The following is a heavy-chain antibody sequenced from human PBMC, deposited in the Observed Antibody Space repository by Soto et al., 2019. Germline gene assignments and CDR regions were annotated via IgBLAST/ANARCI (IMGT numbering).Heavy chain of an antibody. J-gene: IGHJ5*02. V-gene: IGHV3-21*01. D-gene: IGHD1-26*01. CDR3: TRDQGGSYDSWFDP. CDR2: ISSGSAFI. CDR1: TFSMYS. Sequence: EVQVVESGGGLVKPGGSLRLSCNFTFSMYSMNWVHQAPGKGLEWVASISSGSAFIKYADSVKGRFSISRDNAKNSVSLQMNSLRAEDTAMYYCTRDQGGSYDSWFDPWGRGTLVTVSS.